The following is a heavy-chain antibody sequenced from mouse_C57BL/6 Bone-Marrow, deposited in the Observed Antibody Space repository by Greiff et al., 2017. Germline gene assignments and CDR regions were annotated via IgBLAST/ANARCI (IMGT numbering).Heavy chain of an antibody. Sequence: VQLQQSDAELVKPGASVKISYKVSGYTFTDHTIHWMKQRPEQGLEWIGYIYPRDGSTKYNEKFKGKATLTADKSSSTAYMQLNSLTSEDSAVYFCARRYYYGSSYCYWYVDVWGTGTAVTVSA. CDR2: IYPRDGST. J-gene: IGHJ1*03. V-gene: IGHV1-78*01. CDR1: GYTFTDHT. CDR3: ARRYYYGSSYCYWYVDV. D-gene: IGHD1-1*01.